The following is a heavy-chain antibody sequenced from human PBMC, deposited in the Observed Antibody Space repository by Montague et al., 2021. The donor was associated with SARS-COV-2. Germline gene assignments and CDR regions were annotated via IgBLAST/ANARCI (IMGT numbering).Heavy chain of an antibody. V-gene: IGHV3-48*03. D-gene: IGHD3/OR15-3a*01. CDR2: ISSSGGGSTT. Sequence: SLRLSCAASGFIFSSYEMNWVRQAPGKGLEWISYISSSGGGSTTHSTDSVKGRFTISRDNAKNSLYLQMNSLRVEDTAIYYCARDRDWDDWCGMDVWGQGTTVTVSS. CDR3: ARDRDWDDWCGMDV. J-gene: IGHJ6*02. CDR1: GFIFSSYE.